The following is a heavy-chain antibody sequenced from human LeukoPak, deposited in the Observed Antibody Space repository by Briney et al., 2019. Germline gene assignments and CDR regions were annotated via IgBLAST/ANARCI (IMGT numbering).Heavy chain of an antibody. D-gene: IGHD4-17*01. J-gene: IGHJ4*02. CDR1: GFTFSTCA. CDR2: IASSLGAT. V-gene: IGHV3-23*01. Sequence: GGSLRLSCAASGFTFSTCAMSWVRQAPGKGLEWVAGIASSLGATYYADSVKGRFRISRDNSKSTLNLQMYRLRTEDTAIYYCAKSPPPSDRGDFSYHFDFWGQGTLVTVSS. CDR3: AKSPPPSDRGDFSYHFDF.